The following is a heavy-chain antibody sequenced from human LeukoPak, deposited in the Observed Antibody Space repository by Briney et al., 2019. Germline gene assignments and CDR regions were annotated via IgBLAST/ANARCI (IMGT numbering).Heavy chain of an antibody. CDR3: AKERDFIVVVPVYDY. J-gene: IGHJ4*02. CDR1: GFTFSSYA. D-gene: IGHD2-2*01. CDR2: VSGSGGST. Sequence: GGSLRLSCAASGFTFSSYAMSWVRQAPGKGLEWVSAVSGSGGSTYYADSVKGRFTISRDNSKNTLYLQMNSLRAEDTAVYYCAKERDFIVVVPVYDYWGQGTLVTVSS. V-gene: IGHV3-23*01.